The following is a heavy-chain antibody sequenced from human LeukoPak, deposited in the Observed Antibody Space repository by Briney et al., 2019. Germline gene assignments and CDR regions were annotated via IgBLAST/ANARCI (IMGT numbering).Heavy chain of an antibody. CDR3: ARAEGSSHRIAAAGTIDY. J-gene: IGHJ4*02. CDR1: GGSISSYY. Sequence: PSETLSLTCTISGGSISSYYWSWIRQPPGKGLEWIGYIYYSGSTNYNPSLKSRVTISVDTSKNQFSLKLSSVTAADTAVYYCARAEGSSHRIAAAGTIDYWGQGTLVTVSS. D-gene: IGHD6-13*01. CDR2: IYYSGST. V-gene: IGHV4-59*01.